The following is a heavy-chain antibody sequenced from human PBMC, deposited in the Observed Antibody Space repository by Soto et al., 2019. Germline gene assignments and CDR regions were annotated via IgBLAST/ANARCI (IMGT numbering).Heavy chain of an antibody. Sequence: SETLSHTCSVSSDSINRDNYYCSWIRQPPGKGLEWIGRIYYRGNTYYNPSLKTRVTISLDKSKSQFSLKLNSVTAADSAVYFCARLEGLATISYYFDYWGQGTLVTVSS. V-gene: IGHV4-39*01. J-gene: IGHJ4*02. CDR1: SDSINRDNYY. CDR3: ARLEGLATISYYFDY. CDR2: IYYRGNT. D-gene: IGHD3-9*01.